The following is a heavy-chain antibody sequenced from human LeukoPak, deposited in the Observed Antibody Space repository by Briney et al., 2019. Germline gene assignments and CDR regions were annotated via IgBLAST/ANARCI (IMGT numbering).Heavy chain of an antibody. V-gene: IGHV1-46*01. CDR3: ARGPGYYDSSGYYYF. D-gene: IGHD3-22*01. CDR2: INPSGGST. Sequence: ASVKVSCTASGYTFTSYFMHWVRQAPGQGLEWMGVINPSGGSTSYAQKFQGRVTMTRDMSTSTVYMELSSLRSEDTAVYYCARGPGYYDSSGYYYFWGQGTLVTVSS. CDR1: GYTFTSYF. J-gene: IGHJ4*02.